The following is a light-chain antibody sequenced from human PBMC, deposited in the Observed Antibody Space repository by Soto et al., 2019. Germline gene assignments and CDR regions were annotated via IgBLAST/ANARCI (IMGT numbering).Light chain of an antibody. J-gene: IGKJ5*01. CDR2: AAS. CDR1: QDIRND. CDR3: QQAKSFPIA. Sequence: DVQVTQFPSSLSASVGDRVTITCRPSQDIRNDLGWYQQKPGKAPKLLIYAASPLQSGVPSRFRGSGSGTEFTLTISGLQHEDSLTYYCQQAKSFPIAFGQGTRLEIK. V-gene: IGKV1-12*01.